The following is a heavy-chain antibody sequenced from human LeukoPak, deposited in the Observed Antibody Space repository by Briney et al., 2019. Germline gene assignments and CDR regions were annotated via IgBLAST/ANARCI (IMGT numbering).Heavy chain of an antibody. D-gene: IGHD4-17*01. CDR1: GGSFSGYY. CDR3: ARAHTVRVGWFDP. J-gene: IGHJ5*02. Sequence: SETLPLTCAVYGGSFSGYYWSWIRQPPGKGLEWIGEIIHSGSTNYNPSLKSRVTISEDTSKNQFSLKLSSVTAADTAVYYCARAHTVRVGWFDPWGQGTLVTVSS. V-gene: IGHV4-34*12. CDR2: IIHSGST.